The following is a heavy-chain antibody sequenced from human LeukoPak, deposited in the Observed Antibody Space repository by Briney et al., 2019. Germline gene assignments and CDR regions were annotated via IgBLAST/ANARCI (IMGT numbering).Heavy chain of an antibody. D-gene: IGHD6-13*01. V-gene: IGHV3-30*18. Sequence: PGGSLRLSCAASGFTFSSYGMHWVRQAPGKGLEWVAVISYDGSNKYCADSVKGRFTISRDNSKNTLYLQMNSLRAEDTAVYYCAKDGVYPYYFDYWGQGTLVTVSS. J-gene: IGHJ4*02. CDR2: ISYDGSNK. CDR3: AKDGVYPYYFDY. CDR1: GFTFSSYG.